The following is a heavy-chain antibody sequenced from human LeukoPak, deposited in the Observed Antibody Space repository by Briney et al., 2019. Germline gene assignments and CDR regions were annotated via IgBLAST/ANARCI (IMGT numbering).Heavy chain of an antibody. Sequence: ASVKVSCKASGYTFTSYGISWVRQAPGQGLEWMGWISAYNGNTNCAQKLQGRVTMTTDTSTCTAYMELRSLRSDDTAVYYCARVAVAGPTLDYWGQGTLVTVSS. D-gene: IGHD6-19*01. V-gene: IGHV1-18*01. CDR2: ISAYNGNT. CDR1: GYTFTSYG. J-gene: IGHJ4*02. CDR3: ARVAVAGPTLDY.